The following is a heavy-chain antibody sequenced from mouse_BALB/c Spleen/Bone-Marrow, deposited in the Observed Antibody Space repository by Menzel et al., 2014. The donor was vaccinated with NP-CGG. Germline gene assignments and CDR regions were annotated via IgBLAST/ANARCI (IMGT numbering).Heavy chain of an antibody. Sequence: VQLQQSGAELVKPGASVKLSCTASGFNIKDTYMHWVKQRPEQGLAWIGRIDPANGSTKYDPKFQGQATIPADTSSNTAYLQLSRLTSEDSAVYYCASYYYGSSLFAYWGQGTLVTVSA. J-gene: IGHJ3*01. V-gene: IGHV14-3*02. CDR2: IDPANGST. CDR3: ASYYYGSSLFAY. D-gene: IGHD1-1*01. CDR1: GFNIKDTY.